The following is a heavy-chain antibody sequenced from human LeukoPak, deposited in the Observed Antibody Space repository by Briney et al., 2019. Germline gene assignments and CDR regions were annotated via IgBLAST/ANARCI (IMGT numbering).Heavy chain of an antibody. CDR3: ARRSDYPYYFDY. Sequence: ASVKVSCKASGYTFTSYYMHWVRQAPGQGLEWMGIINPSGGSTSYAQKFQGRVTITADESTSTAYMELSSLRSEDTAVYYCARRSDYPYYFDYWGQGTLVTVSS. V-gene: IGHV1-46*01. CDR2: INPSGGST. D-gene: IGHD4-11*01. J-gene: IGHJ4*02. CDR1: GYTFTSYY.